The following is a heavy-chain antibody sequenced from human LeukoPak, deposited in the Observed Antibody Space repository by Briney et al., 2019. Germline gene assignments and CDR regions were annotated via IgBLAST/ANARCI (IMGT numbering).Heavy chain of an antibody. V-gene: IGHV3-30*02. CDR3: AKDGHYCSSTSCSDAFDI. D-gene: IGHD2-2*01. CDR2: IRYDGSNK. Sequence: GGSLRLSCAASGFTFSSYGIHWVRQAPGKGLEWVAFIRYDGSNKYYADSVKGRFTISRDNSKNTLYLQMNSLRAEDTAVYYCAKDGHYCSSTSCSDAFDIWGQGTMVTVSS. J-gene: IGHJ3*02. CDR1: GFTFSSYG.